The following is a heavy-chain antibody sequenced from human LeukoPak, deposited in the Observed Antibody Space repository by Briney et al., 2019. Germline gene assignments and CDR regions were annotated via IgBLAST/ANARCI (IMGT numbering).Heavy chain of an antibody. V-gene: IGHV1-8*03. CDR2: MNPNSGNT. CDR3: ARAVWFLGGTKRNWFDP. CDR1: GYTFTSYD. Sequence: GASVKVSCKASGYTFTSYDINWVRQATGQGLEWMGWMNPNSGNTGYAQKFQGRVTITRNTSISTAYMELSSLRSEDTAVYYCARAVWFLGGTKRNWFDPWGQGTLVTVSS. J-gene: IGHJ5*02. D-gene: IGHD3-16*01.